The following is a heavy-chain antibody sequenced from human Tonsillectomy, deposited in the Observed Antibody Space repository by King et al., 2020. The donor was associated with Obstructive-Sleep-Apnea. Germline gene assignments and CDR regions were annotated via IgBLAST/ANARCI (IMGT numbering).Heavy chain of an antibody. CDR1: GFTFRSYD. CDR2: IWYDGRIK. V-gene: IGHV3-33*01. D-gene: IGHD6-13*01. J-gene: IGHJ4*02. Sequence: VQLVESGGGVVQPGRSLRLSCVGSGFTFRSYDMHWVRQAPGKGLEWGAVIWYDGRIKYYAYSVKGRFTISRDNSKNTLYLQMNSLRAEETALYYCARGHPYSTSWYYFDQWGQGTLVTVSS. CDR3: ARGHPYSTSWYYFDQ.